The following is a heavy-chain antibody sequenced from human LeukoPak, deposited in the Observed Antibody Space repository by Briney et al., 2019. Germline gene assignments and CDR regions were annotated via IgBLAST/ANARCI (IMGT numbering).Heavy chain of an antibody. D-gene: IGHD3-22*01. V-gene: IGHV5-51*01. CDR3: ARTGGHYYDSSGYYRQWAFDI. J-gene: IGHJ3*02. Sequence: GESLKISCKGSGYGFTSYWIGWVRQMLGKGLEWMGIIYPGDSDTRYSPSFQGQVTISADKSISTAYLQWSSLKASDTAMYYCARTGGHYYDSSGYYRQWAFDIWGQGTMVTVSS. CDR2: IYPGDSDT. CDR1: GYGFTSYW.